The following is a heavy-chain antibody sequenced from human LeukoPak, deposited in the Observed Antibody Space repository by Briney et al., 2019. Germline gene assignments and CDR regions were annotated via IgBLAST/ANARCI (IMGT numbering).Heavy chain of an antibody. CDR1: GGSISSYY. Sequence: SETLSLTCTVSGGSISSYYWSWIRQPPGKGLEWIGYIYYSGGTNYNPSLMSRVTISVDTSKNQFSLKLSSVTAADTAVYYCARARELYCSSTSCYAVWFDPWDQGTLVTVSS. V-gene: IGHV4-59*01. CDR3: ARARELYCSSTSCYAVWFDP. J-gene: IGHJ5*02. D-gene: IGHD2-2*01. CDR2: IYYSGGT.